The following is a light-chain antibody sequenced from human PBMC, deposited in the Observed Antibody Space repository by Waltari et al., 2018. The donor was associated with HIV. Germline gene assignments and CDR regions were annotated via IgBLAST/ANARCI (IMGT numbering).Light chain of an antibody. CDR2: DAS. Sequence: DIQMTPSPSSLSASVGDSVTITCQASQDISNYLNWYQQKPGKAPKLLIYDASNLETGVPSRFSGSGSATDFTFTISSLQPEDIATYYCQQYDNLPRTFGQGTKLEIK. CDR1: QDISNY. V-gene: IGKV1-33*01. CDR3: QQYDNLPRT. J-gene: IGKJ2*02.